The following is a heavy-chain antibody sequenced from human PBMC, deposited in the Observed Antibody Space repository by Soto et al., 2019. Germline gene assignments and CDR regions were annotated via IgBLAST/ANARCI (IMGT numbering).Heavy chain of an antibody. D-gene: IGHD6-19*01. V-gene: IGHV4-39*01. CDR2: IYYSGST. Sequence: SETLSLTCTVSGGSISSYYWGWIRQPPGKGLEWIGSIYYSGSTYYNPSLKSRVTISVDTSKNQFSLKLSSVTAADTAVYYCARQGLEGGQWPPNWFDPWGQGTLVTVSS. CDR1: GGSISSYY. CDR3: ARQGLEGGQWPPNWFDP. J-gene: IGHJ5*02.